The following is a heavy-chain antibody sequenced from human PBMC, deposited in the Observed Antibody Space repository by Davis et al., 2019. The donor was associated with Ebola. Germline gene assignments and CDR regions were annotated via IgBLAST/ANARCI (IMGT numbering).Heavy chain of an antibody. CDR2: ISYDGSNK. J-gene: IGHJ4*02. CDR3: AKDAPIDY. V-gene: IGHV3-30*18. Sequence: GESLKISCAASGFTFSSYGIHWVRQAPGKGLEWVALISYDGSNKYYADSVKGRFTISRDNSKNTLYLQMNSLRAEDTAVYYCAKDAPIDYWGQGTLVTVSS. CDR1: GFTFSSYG.